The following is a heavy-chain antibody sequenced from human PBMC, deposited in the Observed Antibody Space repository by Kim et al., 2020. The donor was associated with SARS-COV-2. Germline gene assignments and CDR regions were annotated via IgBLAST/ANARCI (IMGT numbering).Heavy chain of an antibody. CDR2: IYYSGST. V-gene: IGHV4-39*07. CDR1: GGSISSSSYY. J-gene: IGHJ6*01. D-gene: IGHD3-10*01. Sequence: SETLSLTCTVSGGSISSSSYYWGWIRQPPGKGLEWIGSIYYSGSTYYNPSLKSRVTISVDTSKNQFSLKLSSVTAADTAVYYCARDPADGVSYYGMDVWG. CDR3: ARDPADGVSYYGMDV.